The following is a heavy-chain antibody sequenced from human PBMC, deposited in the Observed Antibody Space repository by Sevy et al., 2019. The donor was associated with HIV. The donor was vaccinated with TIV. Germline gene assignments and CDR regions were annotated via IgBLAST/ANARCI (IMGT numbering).Heavy chain of an antibody. D-gene: IGHD2-15*01. CDR3: AKRSPMWWFDP. CDR1: GFSGFTFSSFV. CDR2: ISGSGAWT. J-gene: IGHJ5*02. V-gene: IGHV3-23*01. Sequence: GGSLRLSCAVSGFSGFTFSSFVISWVHQAPGKGLEWVSSISGSGAWTYDADSVKGRCTISRDNSKNTLYLQLNSLRVEDTAVYYCAKRSPMWWFDPWGQGTLVTVSS.